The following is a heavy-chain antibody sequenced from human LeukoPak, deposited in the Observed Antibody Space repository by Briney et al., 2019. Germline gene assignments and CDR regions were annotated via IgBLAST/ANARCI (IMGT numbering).Heavy chain of an antibody. CDR3: AREYSSSNHNSYYYYYYYMDV. Sequence: GASVKVSCKASGYTFTSYDINWVRQATGQGLEWMGWMNPNSGNTGYAQKFQGRVTMTRNTSISTAYMELSSLRSEDTAVYYCAREYSSSNHNSYYYYYYYMDVWGKGTTVTVSS. D-gene: IGHD6-13*01. CDR2: MNPNSGNT. CDR1: GYTFTSYD. V-gene: IGHV1-8*01. J-gene: IGHJ6*03.